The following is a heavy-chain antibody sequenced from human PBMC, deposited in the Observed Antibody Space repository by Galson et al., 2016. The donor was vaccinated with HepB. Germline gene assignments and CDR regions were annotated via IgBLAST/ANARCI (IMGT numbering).Heavy chain of an antibody. CDR2: IYHSGST. CDR1: GASISSGSDS. Sequence: TLSLTCAVSGASISSGSDSWSWIRQPPGKGLVRLGHIYHSGSTYYDPSLKRRVSMSVDTSLNQISLMLTSVTAADTAVYYCARQVPAARGDWFDPCGQGTLVTVFS. J-gene: IGHJ5*02. V-gene: IGHV4-30-2*01. D-gene: IGHD2-2*01. CDR3: ARQVPAARGDWFDP.